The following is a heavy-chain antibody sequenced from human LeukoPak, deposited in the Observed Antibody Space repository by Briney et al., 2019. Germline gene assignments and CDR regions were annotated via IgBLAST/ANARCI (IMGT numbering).Heavy chain of an antibody. J-gene: IGHJ3*02. V-gene: IGHV4-4*07. D-gene: IGHD6-13*01. CDR2: IYMSGST. CDR3: AREAGSSWSRGLDI. Sequence: SETLSLTCAVYGGSFSGYYWSWIRQPAGKGLEWIGRIYMSGSTNYNSSLKSRVNMSVDTSKNQFSLNLSSVTAADTAVYYCAREAGSSWSRGLDIWGQGTVVTVSS. CDR1: GGSFSGYY.